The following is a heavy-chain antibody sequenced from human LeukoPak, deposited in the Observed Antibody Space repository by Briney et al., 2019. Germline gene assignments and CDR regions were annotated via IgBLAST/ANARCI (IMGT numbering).Heavy chain of an antibody. CDR2: ISGSGGST. CDR3: AKGGKWDVTPFDY. CDR1: GFTFSSYA. D-gene: IGHD1-26*01. Sequence: GGSLRLSCAASGFTFSSYAMSWVRQAPGKGLEWVSAISGSGGSTYYADSVKGRFTISRDNTKNTLYLQVNSLRAEDTAVYYCAKGGKWDVTPFDYWGQGTLVTVSS. J-gene: IGHJ4*02. V-gene: IGHV3-23*01.